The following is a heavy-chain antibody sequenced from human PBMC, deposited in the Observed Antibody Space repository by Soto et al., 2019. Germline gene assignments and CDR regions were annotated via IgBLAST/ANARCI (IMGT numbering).Heavy chain of an antibody. Sequence: PSETPSLTCFVSGGSVSSTYYYWSWIRQPPGKGLEWIGYIYYSGRTDYKSSLKSRVTISLDPSKNQVSLKFNSVTAADTAVYYCARGGYSGRLYYFDYWGLGTLVTVSS. CDR1: GGSVSSTYYY. CDR2: IYYSGRT. CDR3: ARGGYSGRLYYFDY. D-gene: IGHD2-15*01. V-gene: IGHV4-61*01. J-gene: IGHJ4*02.